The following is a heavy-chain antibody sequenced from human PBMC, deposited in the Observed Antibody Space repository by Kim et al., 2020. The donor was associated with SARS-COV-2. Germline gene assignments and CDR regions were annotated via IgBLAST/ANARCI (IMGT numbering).Heavy chain of an antibody. V-gene: IGHV3-21*01. J-gene: IGHJ6*02. CDR3: AREQMSSGSYPILTYYYYGMDV. CDR2: ISSSSSYI. Sequence: GGSLRLSCAASGFTFSSYSMNWVRQAPGKGLEWVSSISSSSSYIYYADSVKGRFTISRDNAKNSLYLQMNSLRAEDTAVYYCAREQMSSGSYPILTYYYYGMDVWGQGTTVTVSS. CDR1: GFTFSSYS. D-gene: IGHD1-26*01.